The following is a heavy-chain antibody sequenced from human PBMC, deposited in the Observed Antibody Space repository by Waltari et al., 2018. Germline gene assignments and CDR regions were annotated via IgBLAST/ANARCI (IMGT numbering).Heavy chain of an antibody. CDR1: GYTFTSYA. Sequence: QVQLVQSGSELKKPGASVKVSCKASGYTFTSYAMNWVRQAPGQGLEWMGWINTHTGNPTYAKGFTGRFVFSLDTSVSTAYLQISSLKAEDTAVYYCARWLQFHYYYGMDVWGQGTTVTVSS. V-gene: IGHV7-4-1*02. D-gene: IGHD5-12*01. CDR2: INTHTGNP. J-gene: IGHJ6*02. CDR3: ARWLQFHYYYGMDV.